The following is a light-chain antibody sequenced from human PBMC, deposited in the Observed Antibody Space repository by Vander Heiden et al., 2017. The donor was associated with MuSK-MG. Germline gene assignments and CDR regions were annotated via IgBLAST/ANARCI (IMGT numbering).Light chain of an antibody. CDR2: YAS. CDR3: QQDDSNPCIT. CDR1: QGISSY. V-gene: IGKV1D-43*01. Sequence: AIRMTQSPFSLSASVGDRVTITCWASQGISSYLAWYQQKPAKAPKLFIYYASSLQRGVPSRFSGSGYGKDYTLTISSRQPEDFASYYCQQDDSNPCITFGRGTKVEIK. J-gene: IGKJ4*01.